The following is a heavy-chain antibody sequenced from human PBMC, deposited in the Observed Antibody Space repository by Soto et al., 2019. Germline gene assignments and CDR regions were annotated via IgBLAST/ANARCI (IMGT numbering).Heavy chain of an antibody. CDR2: ISYSGST. V-gene: IGHV4-31*03. Sequence: QVQLQESGPGLVEPSQTLSLTCTVSGGSISSGGYYWSWIRQHPGKGLEWIGYISYSGSTYYNPSLKTRVTIFVDASEDHFSLELTSVTGADTAVYYCARRKQNYYGMDLWGQGTTVTVSS. J-gene: IGHJ6*02. CDR3: ARRKQNYYGMDL. CDR1: GGSISSGGYY.